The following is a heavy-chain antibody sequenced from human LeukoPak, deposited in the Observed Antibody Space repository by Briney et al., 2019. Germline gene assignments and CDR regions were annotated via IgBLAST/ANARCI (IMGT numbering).Heavy chain of an antibody. J-gene: IGHJ4*02. CDR2: INPNSVGT. Sequence: ASVKVSCKASGYTFTGYYMHWVRQAPGQGLEWMGWINPNSVGTNYAQKFQGRVTMNRDTSISTAYMELSRLRSDDTAVYYCAREDRSGSYDYWGQGTLVTVSS. V-gene: IGHV1-2*02. CDR3: AREDRSGSYDY. CDR1: GYTFTGYY. D-gene: IGHD1-26*01.